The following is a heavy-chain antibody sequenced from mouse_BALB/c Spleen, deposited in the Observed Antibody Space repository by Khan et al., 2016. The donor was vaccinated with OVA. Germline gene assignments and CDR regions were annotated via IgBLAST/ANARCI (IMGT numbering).Heavy chain of an antibody. CDR3: SGPSTTEYDYVMAY. CDR1: GFTFSSYT. Sequence: EVQLVESGGGLVQPGGSLKLSCAASGFTFSSYTMSWVRQTPDKRLEWVAFISNGGGSTYYPDTVKGRFTISRDNAKNTLYLQMSSLKSEDTAMYYYSGPSTTEYDYVMAYWGQGTSVTVSA. D-gene: IGHD1-1*01. J-gene: IGHJ4*01. V-gene: IGHV5-12-2*01. CDR2: ISNGGGST.